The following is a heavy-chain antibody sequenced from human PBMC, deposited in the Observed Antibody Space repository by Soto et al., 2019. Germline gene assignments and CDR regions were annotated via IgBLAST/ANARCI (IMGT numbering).Heavy chain of an antibody. CDR1: GDSISSGNKY. V-gene: IGHV4-30-4*01. Sequence: PLALTCTVSGDSISSGNKYWSWIRQPPGKGLEWIGYIFSSGTTYYNPSLKSRLTMSLDASQNQFSLKLNSLTDADTAVYFCARVPSPFDYYYAMDVWGQGTTVTVSS. CDR2: IFSSGTT. J-gene: IGHJ6*02. CDR3: ARVPSPFDYYYAMDV. D-gene: IGHD3-16*01.